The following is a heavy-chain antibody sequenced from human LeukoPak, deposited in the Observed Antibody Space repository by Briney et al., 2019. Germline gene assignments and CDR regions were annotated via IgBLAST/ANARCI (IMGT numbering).Heavy chain of an antibody. V-gene: IGHV3-30*02. CDR1: GFTFSSYG. D-gene: IGHD5-12*01. CDR3: AIYGGSGTNAFDM. J-gene: IGHJ3*02. Sequence: PGGSLRLSCAASGFTFSSYGMHWVRQAPGKGLEWVAFIRYDGSNKYYADSVKGRFTISRDNSKNTLYLQMHSLRAEDTAVYHCAIYGGSGTNAFDMWGQGTMVTVSS. CDR2: IRYDGSNK.